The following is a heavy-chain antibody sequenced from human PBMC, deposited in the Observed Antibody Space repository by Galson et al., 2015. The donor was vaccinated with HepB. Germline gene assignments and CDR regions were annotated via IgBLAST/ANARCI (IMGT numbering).Heavy chain of an antibody. CDR3: AKGHGVIVEAITLFDY. CDR1: AFTFSSYS. D-gene: IGHD1-26*01. V-gene: IGHV3-30*18. J-gene: IGHJ4*02. Sequence: SLRLSCAASAFTFSSYSMHWVRQAPGKGLEWVSVISYGGSNKYYADSVKGRFTISRDNSKNTLYLQMNSLRAEDTAVYYCAKGHGVIVEAITLFDYWGQGTLVTVSS. CDR2: ISYGGSNK.